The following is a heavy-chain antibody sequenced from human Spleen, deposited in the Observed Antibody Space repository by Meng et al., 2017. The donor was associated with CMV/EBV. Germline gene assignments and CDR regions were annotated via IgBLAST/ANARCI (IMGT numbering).Heavy chain of an antibody. J-gene: IGHJ4*02. CDR3: ARGGVVVVAATLPYYFDY. CDR2: INWNGGST. D-gene: IGHD2-15*01. Sequence: GESLKISCAASGFTFSSYAMSWVRQAPGKGLEWVSGINWNGGSTGYADSVKGRFTISRDNAKNSLYLQMNSLRAEDTALYHCARGGVVVVAATLPYYFDYWGQGTLVTVSS. CDR1: GFTFSSYA. V-gene: IGHV3-20*01.